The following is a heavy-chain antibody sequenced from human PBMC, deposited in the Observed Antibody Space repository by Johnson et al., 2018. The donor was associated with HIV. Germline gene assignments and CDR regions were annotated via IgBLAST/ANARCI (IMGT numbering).Heavy chain of an antibody. CDR3: AVGAADAFDI. Sequence: QVQLVESGGGVVQPGGSLRLSCAASGFTFSSYGMHWVRLAPGKGLEWVAFIRYDGSNTYYADSVKGRFTISRDNSKNTLYLQMNGLRAEDTAVYYCAVGAADAFDIWGQGTMVTVAS. D-gene: IGHD1-26*01. CDR2: IRYDGSNT. V-gene: IGHV3-30*02. CDR1: GFTFSSYG. J-gene: IGHJ3*02.